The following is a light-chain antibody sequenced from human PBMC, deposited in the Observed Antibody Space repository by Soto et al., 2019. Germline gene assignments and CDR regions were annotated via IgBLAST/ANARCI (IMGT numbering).Light chain of an antibody. CDR1: SSDIGGYNY. V-gene: IGLV2-8*01. J-gene: IGLJ3*02. CDR2: EVS. CDR3: SSYAGSNNLGV. Sequence: QSALTQPPSASGSPGQSVTISCTGTSSDIGGYNYVSWYQHHPGKAPKVMIYEVSKRPSGVHDRFSGSKSGNTASLTVSGLQPEDEADYYCSSYAGSNNLGVFGGGTQLTVL.